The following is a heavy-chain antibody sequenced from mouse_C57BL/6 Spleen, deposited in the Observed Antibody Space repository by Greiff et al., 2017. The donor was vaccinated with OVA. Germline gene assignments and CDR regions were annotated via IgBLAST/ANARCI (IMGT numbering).Heavy chain of an antibody. CDR1: GFTFSDYG. CDR2: ISSGSSTI. Sequence: DVMLVESGGGLVKPGGSLKLSCAASGFTFSDYGMHWVRQAPEKGLEWVAYISSGSSTIYYADTVKGRFTISRDNAKNTLFLQMTSLRSEDTAMYYCARRPLDYYAMDYWGQGTSVTVSS. CDR3: ARRPLDYYAMDY. V-gene: IGHV5-17*01. J-gene: IGHJ4*01.